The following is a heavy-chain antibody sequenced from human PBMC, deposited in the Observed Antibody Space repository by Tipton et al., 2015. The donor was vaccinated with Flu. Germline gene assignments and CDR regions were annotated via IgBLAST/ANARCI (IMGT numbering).Heavy chain of an antibody. D-gene: IGHD3-10*01. CDR2: ISHTGRT. V-gene: IGHV4-38-2*01. CDR3: ARSTYYYGSGSSDY. J-gene: IGHJ4*02. Sequence: TLSLICAVSDYSISSGYYWGWIRQPPGKGLEWIRCISHTGRTYYNPSLKSRVTISVDTAKNQFSQRLNSVTASDTAVYYCARSTYYYGSGSSDYWGQGTLVTVSS. CDR1: DYSISSGYY.